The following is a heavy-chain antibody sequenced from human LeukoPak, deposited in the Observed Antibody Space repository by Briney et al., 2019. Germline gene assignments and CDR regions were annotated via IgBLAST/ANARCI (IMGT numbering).Heavy chain of an antibody. V-gene: IGHV4-4*08. J-gene: IGHJ4*02. CDR1: AASISNYY. CDR2: ISTSGST. CDR3: ARYYYDSSGYPYFDY. Sequence: SETLSLTCAVSAASISNYYWSWIRQAPGKGLEWIGYISTSGSTNYNPSLKSRVTISVDTSKNQFSLKLSSVTAADTAVYYCARYYYDSSGYPYFDYWGQGTLVTVSS. D-gene: IGHD3-22*01.